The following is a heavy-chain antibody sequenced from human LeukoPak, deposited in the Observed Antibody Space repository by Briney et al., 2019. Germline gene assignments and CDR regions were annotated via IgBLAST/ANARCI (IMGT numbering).Heavy chain of an antibody. CDR1: GFTFSSYG. V-gene: IGHV3-30*02. D-gene: IGHD5-12*01. CDR3: AKGGGYEAQYYYYYLDV. Sequence: GGSLRLFCAASGFTFSSYGMYWVRQAPGKGLEWVAFIRYDGSNKYYAASVKGLFTVSRDNSKNTLYLQMKSLRAEDTAVYYCAKGGGYEAQYYYYYLDVWGKGTTVTISS. J-gene: IGHJ6*03. CDR2: IRYDGSNK.